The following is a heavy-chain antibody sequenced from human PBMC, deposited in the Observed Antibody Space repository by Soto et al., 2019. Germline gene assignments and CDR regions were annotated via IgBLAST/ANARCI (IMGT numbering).Heavy chain of an antibody. Sequence: SETLSLTCTVSGGSISSGGYYWSWIRQHPGKGLEWIGYIYYSGSTYYNPSLKSRVTISVDTSKNQFSLKLSSVTAADTALYYCARYGVVPAASEYYYYMDVWGKGTTVTVSS. CDR1: GGSISSGGYY. J-gene: IGHJ6*03. D-gene: IGHD2-2*01. V-gene: IGHV4-31*03. CDR3: ARYGVVPAASEYYYYMDV. CDR2: IYYSGST.